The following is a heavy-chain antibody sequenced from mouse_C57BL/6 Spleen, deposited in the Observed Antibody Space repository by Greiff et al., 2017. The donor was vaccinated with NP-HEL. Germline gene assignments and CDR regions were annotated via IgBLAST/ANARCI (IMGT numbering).Heavy chain of an antibody. CDR3: ARGRTAQAPAWFAY. V-gene: IGHV3-6*01. CDR2: ISYDGSN. CDR1: GYSITSGYY. D-gene: IGHD3-2*02. J-gene: IGHJ3*01. Sequence: DVKLQESGPGLVKPSQSLSLTCSVTGYSITSGYYWNWIRQFPGNKLEWMGYISYDGSNNYNPSLKNRISITRDTSKNQFFLKLNSVTTEDTATYYWARGRTAQAPAWFAYWGQGTLVTVSA.